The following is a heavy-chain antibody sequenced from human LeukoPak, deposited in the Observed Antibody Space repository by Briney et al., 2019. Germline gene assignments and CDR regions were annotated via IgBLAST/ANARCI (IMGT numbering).Heavy chain of an antibody. Sequence: PGGSLRLSCAASGFTFSSYSMNWVRQAPGKGLEWVSSISSSSSYIYYADSVKGRFTISRDNAKNSLYLQMNSLRAEDTAVYYCARDESGGGDCYSLYYFDYWGQGTLVTVSS. CDR2: ISSSSSYI. J-gene: IGHJ4*02. CDR1: GFTFSSYS. CDR3: ARDESGGGDCYSLYYFDY. V-gene: IGHV3-21*01. D-gene: IGHD2-21*02.